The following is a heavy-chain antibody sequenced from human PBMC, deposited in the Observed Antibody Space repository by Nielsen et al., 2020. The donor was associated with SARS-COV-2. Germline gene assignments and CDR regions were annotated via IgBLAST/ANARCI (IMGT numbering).Heavy chain of an antibody. V-gene: IGHV3-53*04. CDR2: IHSGGRT. CDR1: GFNFNNYG. D-gene: IGHD3-10*01. J-gene: IGHJ6*02. Sequence: GGSLRLSCAASGFNFNNYGMHWVRQAPGKGLEWVAVIHSGGRTVYSESVKGRFTISRHSSKNTLYLQMNSLRSEDTAIYYCARDFKVGEPQDYHYGMDVWGQGTTVTVS. CDR3: ARDFKVGEPQDYHYGMDV.